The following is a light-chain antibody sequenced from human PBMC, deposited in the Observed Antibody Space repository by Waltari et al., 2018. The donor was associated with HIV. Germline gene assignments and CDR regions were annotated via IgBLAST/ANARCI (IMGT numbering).Light chain of an antibody. CDR1: KSNIGAGHD. J-gene: IGLJ3*02. CDR3: QSSDIRLHGLWV. CDR2: ANA. V-gene: IGLV1-40*01. Sequence: QSLLTQPPSVSATPGQRITISCTGNKSNIGAGHDVHWCRQLPGTAPRLLIFANANRPSGVPDRISGSKSTASASLAITGLQAEDEGYYYCQSSDIRLHGLWVFGGGTKVTVL.